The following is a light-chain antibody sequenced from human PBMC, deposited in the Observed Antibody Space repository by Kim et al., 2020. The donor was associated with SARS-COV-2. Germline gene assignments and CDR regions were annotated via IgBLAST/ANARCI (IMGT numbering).Light chain of an antibody. Sequence: QSVVTQPASVSGSPGQSITISCTGTSSDVGGYDSVSWYQQHPGTAPKLMIYDVINRPTGVSYRFSGSKSGNTASLTISELQAEDEADYYCSSYSITSTLVVFGGGTKVTVL. V-gene: IGLV2-14*03. CDR3: SSYSITSTLVV. CDR2: DVI. CDR1: SSDVGGYDS. J-gene: IGLJ3*02.